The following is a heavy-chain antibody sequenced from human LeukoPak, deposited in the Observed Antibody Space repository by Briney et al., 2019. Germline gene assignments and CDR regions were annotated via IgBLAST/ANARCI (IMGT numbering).Heavy chain of an antibody. CDR3: ARDLLTGGYCSSTSCRLHYYYGMDV. J-gene: IGHJ6*02. CDR2: ISAYNGNT. D-gene: IGHD2-2*01. V-gene: IGHV1-18*01. CDR1: GYTFTSYG. Sequence: ASVKVSCKASGYTFTSYGISWVRQAPGQGLEWMGWISAYNGNTNYAQKLQGRVTMTTDTSTSTAYMELRSLRSDATAVYYCARDLLTGGYCSSTSCRLHYYYGMDVWGQGTTVTVSS.